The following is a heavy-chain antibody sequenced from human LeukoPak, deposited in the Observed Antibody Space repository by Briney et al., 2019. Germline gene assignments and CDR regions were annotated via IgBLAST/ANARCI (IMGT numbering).Heavy chain of an antibody. CDR2: ISSSSSTI. CDR1: GFTFSSYS. V-gene: IGHV3-48*04. J-gene: IGHJ4*02. CDR3: AREGLYYDSSAMGDY. Sequence: GGSLRLSCAASGFTFSSYSMNWVRQAPGKGLEWVSYISSSSSTIYYADSVKGRFTISRDNAKNSLYLQMNSLRAEDTAVYYCAREGLYYDSSAMGDYWGQGTLVTVSS. D-gene: IGHD3-22*01.